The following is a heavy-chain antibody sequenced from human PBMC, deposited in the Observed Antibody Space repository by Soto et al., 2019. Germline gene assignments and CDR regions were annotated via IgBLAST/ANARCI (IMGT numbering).Heavy chain of an antibody. CDR3: ARLPRRWHYYYGMDV. CDR2: IYYSGST. V-gene: IGHV4-39*01. CDR1: GGSISSDDYY. J-gene: IGHJ6*02. Sequence: SETLSLTCTVSGGSISSDDYYWGWIRQPPGKGLEWIGSIYYSGSTYYNPSLKSRVTISVDTSKNQFSLKLSSVTAADTAVYYCARLPRRWHYYYGMDVWGQGTTVTVSS. D-gene: IGHD2-15*01.